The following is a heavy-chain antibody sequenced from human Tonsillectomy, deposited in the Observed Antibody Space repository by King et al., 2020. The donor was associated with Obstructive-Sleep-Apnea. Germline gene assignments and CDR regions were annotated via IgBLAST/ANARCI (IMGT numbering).Heavy chain of an antibody. Sequence: QLQESGPGLVKPSQTLSLTCTVSGGSISSGAYYWSWIRQHPGKSLEWIGYIYYSGSTYYKSSLKSRVTISVDTSKNQFSLKLSSVTAADTAVYYCARSYYYDSSGPRGGYYFDYWGQGTLVTVSS. CDR2: IYYSGST. J-gene: IGHJ4*02. D-gene: IGHD3-22*01. CDR1: GGSISSGAYY. CDR3: ARSYYYDSSGPRGGYYFDY. V-gene: IGHV4-31*03.